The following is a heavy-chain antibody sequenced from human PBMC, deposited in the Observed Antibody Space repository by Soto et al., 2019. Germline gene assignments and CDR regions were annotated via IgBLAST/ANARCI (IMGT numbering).Heavy chain of an antibody. CDR3: ARDRCSGGSCYLDNWFEP. D-gene: IGHD2-15*01. Sequence: PGGSLRLSCAASGFTFSSYAMSWVRQAPGKGLEWVSAISGSGGSTYYADSVKGRFTISRDNSKNTLYLQMNSLRAEDTAVYYCARDRCSGGSCYLDNWFEPWGQGTLVTVSS. CDR1: GFTFSSYA. J-gene: IGHJ5*02. CDR2: ISGSGGST. V-gene: IGHV3-23*01.